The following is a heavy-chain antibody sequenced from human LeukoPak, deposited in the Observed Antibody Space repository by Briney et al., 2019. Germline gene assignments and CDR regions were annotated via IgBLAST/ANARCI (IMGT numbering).Heavy chain of an antibody. D-gene: IGHD6-19*01. Sequence: ASVKVSCKASGYTFTSYGISWVRQAPGQGLEWMGWISAYNGNTNYAQKLQGRVTMTTDTSTSTAYMELRSLGSDDTAVYYCARALRIAVAGRNDYWGQGTLVTVSS. CDR3: ARALRIAVAGRNDY. V-gene: IGHV1-18*01. CDR1: GYTFTSYG. CDR2: ISAYNGNT. J-gene: IGHJ4*02.